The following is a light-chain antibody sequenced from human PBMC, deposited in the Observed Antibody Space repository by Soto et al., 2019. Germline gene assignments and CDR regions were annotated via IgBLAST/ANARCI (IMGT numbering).Light chain of an antibody. CDR2: DAS. CDR1: HNVATF. CDR3: QEGSNWPPPIT. J-gene: IGKJ5*01. V-gene: IGKV3-11*01. Sequence: EVVLTQSPATLSVSLGESATLSCRASHNVATFLAWYQQKPGQAPRLLVYDASKRATGIPARFSGSGSGTDFTLTISSLEPEDFAVYYCQEGSNWPPPITFGQGTRLEIK.